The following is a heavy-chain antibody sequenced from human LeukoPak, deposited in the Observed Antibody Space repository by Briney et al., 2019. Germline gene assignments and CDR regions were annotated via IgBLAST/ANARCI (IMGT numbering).Heavy chain of an antibody. CDR1: GFIFSSYS. V-gene: IGHV3-23*01. CDR2: IYGSGSAT. J-gene: IGHJ4*02. CDR3: VKDVYQTGGYYFDH. D-gene: IGHD2-8*02. Sequence: GGSLRLSCEGSGFIFSSYSMGWVRQAPGKGLEWVSCIYGSGSATTYADTVKGRFTISRDNYKNTLFLQMNSLGAEDTAVYYCVKDVYQTGGYYFDHWGQGALVTVSS.